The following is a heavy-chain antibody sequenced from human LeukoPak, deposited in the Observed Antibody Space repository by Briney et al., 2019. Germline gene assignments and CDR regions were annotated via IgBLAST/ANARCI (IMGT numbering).Heavy chain of an antibody. CDR1: GGSISSSSYY. V-gene: IGHV4-39*01. J-gene: IGHJ4*02. D-gene: IGHD2-15*01. CDR2: IYSSGST. CDR3: VRHRRYCSGGSCYLTTYFDY. Sequence: SETLSLTCTVSGGSISSSSYYWGWIRQPPGKGLEWIGSIYSSGSTYYNPSLKSRVTISVDTSKNQFSLKLSSVTAADTAVYYCVRHRRYCSGGSCYLTTYFDYWGQGTLVTVSS.